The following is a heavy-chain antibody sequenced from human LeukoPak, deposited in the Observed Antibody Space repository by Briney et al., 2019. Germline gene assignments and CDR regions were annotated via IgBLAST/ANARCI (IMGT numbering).Heavy chain of an antibody. D-gene: IGHD5-24*01. CDR1: GYTFTSYG. V-gene: IGHV1-18*01. CDR3: ARAGLQPEAFDI. J-gene: IGHJ3*02. CDR2: ISAYNGNT. Sequence: ASVKVSCKASGYTFTSYGISWVRQAPGQGLEGMGWISAYNGNTDYAQKLQGRVTMTTDTSTSTTYMELRSLRSDDTAVYYCARAGLQPEAFDIWGQGTTVTVSS.